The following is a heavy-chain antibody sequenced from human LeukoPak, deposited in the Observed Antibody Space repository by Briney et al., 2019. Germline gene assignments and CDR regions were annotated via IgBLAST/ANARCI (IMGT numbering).Heavy chain of an antibody. J-gene: IGHJ1*01. Sequence: GGSLRLSCAASGFTVSSNYMSWVRQAPGKGLEWVAVISYDGSNKYYADSVKGRFTISRDNSKNTLYLQMNSLRAEDTAVYYCAKDRIGRGNKTFQHWGQGTLVTVSS. CDR3: AKDRIGRGNKTFQH. V-gene: IGHV3-30*18. CDR1: GFTVSSNY. CDR2: ISYDGSNK. D-gene: IGHD5-24*01.